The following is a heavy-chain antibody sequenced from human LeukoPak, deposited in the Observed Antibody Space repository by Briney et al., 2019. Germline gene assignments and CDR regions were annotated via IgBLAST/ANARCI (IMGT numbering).Heavy chain of an antibody. CDR3: ARAAVILAASRWFDS. CDR2: ISHDGYTI. Sequence: GGSLRLSCAAAGLTISRYAVHWVRQAPGTGLEWVAGISHDGYTIKYADSLKGRFTISRDNSNNTVYLQMNSLRPEDTAVYYCARAAVILAASRWFDSWGQGTLVSVSS. V-gene: IGHV3-30-3*01. D-gene: IGHD3-9*01. J-gene: IGHJ5*01. CDR1: GLTISRYA.